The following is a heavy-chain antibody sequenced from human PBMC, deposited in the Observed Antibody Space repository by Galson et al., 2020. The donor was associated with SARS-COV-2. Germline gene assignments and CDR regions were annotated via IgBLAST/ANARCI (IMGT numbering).Heavy chain of an antibody. Sequence: GGSLRLSCAASGFTVSSRYISWVRQAPGKGLEWVSHIYPTGNTFYADSVKGRFAVSRDNSRNTLFLQMNSLRTEDTAVYYCLREGDTINQDYWGQGTLVTVSS. CDR2: IYPTGNT. J-gene: IGHJ4*02. D-gene: IGHD3-10*01. CDR1: GFTVSSRY. CDR3: LREGDTINQDY. V-gene: IGHV3-53*01.